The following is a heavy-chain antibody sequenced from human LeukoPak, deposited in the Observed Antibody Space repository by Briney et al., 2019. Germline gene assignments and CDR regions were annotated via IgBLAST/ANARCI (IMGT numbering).Heavy chain of an antibody. V-gene: IGHV4-39*07. CDR1: GSSISSSNSY. CDR2: IYYSGST. Sequence: SETLSLTCTVSGSSISSSNSYWGWIRQPPGKGLEWIGSIYYSGSTYYNPSLKSRVTISVDTSKNQFSLKLSSVTAADTAVYYCARERGSGSFDYWGQGTLVTVSS. CDR3: ARERGSGSFDY. D-gene: IGHD3-10*01. J-gene: IGHJ4*02.